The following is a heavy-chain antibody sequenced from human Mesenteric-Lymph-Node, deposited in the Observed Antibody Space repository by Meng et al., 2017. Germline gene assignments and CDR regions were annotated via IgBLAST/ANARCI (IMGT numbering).Heavy chain of an antibody. CDR1: GGSCSGYY. J-gene: IGHJ2*01. CDR2: INHSGST. V-gene: IGHV4-34*01. Sequence: QVQCTRGGGGRLSHAGPPYLYCAFLGGSCSGYYWSWIRQPPGNGLEWIGEINHSGSTNYNPSVKSRVTISEDTSKNQFSLKLSSVNAADTAVYCCARKVATNLDLWGRGTLVTVSS. CDR3: ARKVATNLDL. D-gene: IGHD5-12*01.